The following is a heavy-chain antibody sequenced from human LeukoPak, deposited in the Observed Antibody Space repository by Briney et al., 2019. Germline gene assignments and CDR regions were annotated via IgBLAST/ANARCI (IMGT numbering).Heavy chain of an antibody. Sequence: ASVKVSCKASGGTFSSYAISWVRQAPGQGLEWMGRIIPILGIANYAQKFQGRVTITADKSTSTAYMELSSLRSEDTAVYYCAREHIVVVTAGYFDLWGRGTLVTVSS. V-gene: IGHV1-69*04. D-gene: IGHD2-21*02. CDR1: GGTFSSYA. J-gene: IGHJ2*01. CDR3: AREHIVVVTAGYFDL. CDR2: IIPILGIA.